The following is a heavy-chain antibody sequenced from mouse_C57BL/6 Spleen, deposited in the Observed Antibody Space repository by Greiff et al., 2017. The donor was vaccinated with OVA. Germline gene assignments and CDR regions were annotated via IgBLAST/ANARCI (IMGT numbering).Heavy chain of an antibody. CDR3: ARNGYYPWFAY. Sequence: EVHLVESGGGLVKPGGSLKLSCAASGFTFSDYGMHWVRQAPETGLEWVAYISSGSSTIYCADTVTGRFTISRDNAKNTLFLQMTSLRSEGTAMYYCARNGYYPWFAYWGQGTLVTVAA. V-gene: IGHV5-17*01. D-gene: IGHD2-3*01. CDR2: ISSGSSTI. J-gene: IGHJ3*01. CDR1: GFTFSDYG.